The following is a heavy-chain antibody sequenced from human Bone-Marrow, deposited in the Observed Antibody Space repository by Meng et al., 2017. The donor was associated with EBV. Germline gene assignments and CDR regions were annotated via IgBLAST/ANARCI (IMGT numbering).Heavy chain of an antibody. D-gene: IGHD6-6*01. Sequence: VQLSQWGSGLFNPSETLSPTCAVYGGSFSGYYWSWTRQPPGKGLEWIGEINHSGSTNYNPSLKSRVTISVDTSKNQFSLKLSSVTAADTAVYYCASWASSIAARPPYYWGQGTLVTVSS. J-gene: IGHJ4*02. CDR2: INHSGST. CDR1: GGSFSGYY. CDR3: ASWASSIAARPPYY. V-gene: IGHV4-34*01.